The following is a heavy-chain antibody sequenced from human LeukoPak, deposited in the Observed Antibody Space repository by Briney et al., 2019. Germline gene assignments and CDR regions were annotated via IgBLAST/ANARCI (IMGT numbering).Heavy chain of an antibody. V-gene: IGHV1-18*01. J-gene: IGHJ4*02. Sequence: GASVKVSCKASGYTFTDFGISWVRQAPGQGLEWMGWISAYNGNTDYVKKFQGRVTMTTDTSTSTAYMELRSLRSDDTAVYYCAREGYSSSWYRGNFDYWGQGTLVTVSS. CDR2: ISAYNGNT. CDR1: GYTFTDFG. CDR3: AREGYSSSWYRGNFDY. D-gene: IGHD6-13*01.